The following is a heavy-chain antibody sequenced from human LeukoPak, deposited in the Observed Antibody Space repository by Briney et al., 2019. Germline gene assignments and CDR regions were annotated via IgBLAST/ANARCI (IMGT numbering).Heavy chain of an antibody. CDR3: ARAFWSGYYIDY. V-gene: IGHV3-9*01. J-gene: IGHJ4*02. CDR1: GFTFDDYA. Sequence: GGSLRLSCAASGFTFDDYAMHWVRHAPGKGLEWVSRISWNSDTIGYADSVKGRFTISRDNAKNSLSLQMNSLRAEDTALYYCARAFWSGYYIDYWGQGTLVTVSS. CDR2: ISWNSDTI. D-gene: IGHD3-3*01.